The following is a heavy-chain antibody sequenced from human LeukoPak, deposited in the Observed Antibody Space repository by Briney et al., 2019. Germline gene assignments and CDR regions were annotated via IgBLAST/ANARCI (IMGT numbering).Heavy chain of an antibody. Sequence: PSETLSLTCTVSGGSISSSSYYWGWIRRPPGKGLEWIGSIYYSGSTYYNPSLKSRVTISVDTSKNQFSLKLSSVTAADTAVYYCARSRATYGDPNWFDPWGQGTLVTVSS. CDR3: ARSRATYGDPNWFDP. D-gene: IGHD4-17*01. CDR2: IYYSGST. V-gene: IGHV4-39*01. J-gene: IGHJ5*02. CDR1: GGSISSSSYY.